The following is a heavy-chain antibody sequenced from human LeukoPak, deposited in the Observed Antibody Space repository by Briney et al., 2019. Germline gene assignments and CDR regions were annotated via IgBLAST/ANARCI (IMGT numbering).Heavy chain of an antibody. J-gene: IGHJ4*02. CDR1: GFTFDDYA. CDR3: ATAAGRVDY. CDR2: ISWNSGSI. V-gene: IGHV3-9*01. D-gene: IGHD6-13*01. Sequence: GGSLRLSCAASGFTFDDYAMHWVRQAPGKGLEWVSGISWNSGSIGYADSVKGRFTISRDNAKNSLYLQMNSLRAEDTALYYCATAAGRVDYWGQGTLVTVSS.